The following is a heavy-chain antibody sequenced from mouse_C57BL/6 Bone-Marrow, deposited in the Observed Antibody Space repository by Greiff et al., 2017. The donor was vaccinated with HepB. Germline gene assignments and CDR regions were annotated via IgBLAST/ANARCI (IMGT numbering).Heavy chain of an antibody. Sequence: VQLQQSGAELARPAASVKLSCKASGYTFTSYGISWVKQRTGQGLEWIGEIYPRSGNTYYNEKFKGKATLTADKSSSTAYMELRSLTSEDSAVYFCARGRWLLWFAYWGQGTLVTVSA. CDR2: IYPRSGNT. CDR1: GYTFTSYG. V-gene: IGHV1-81*01. CDR3: ARGRWLLWFAY. D-gene: IGHD2-3*01. J-gene: IGHJ3*01.